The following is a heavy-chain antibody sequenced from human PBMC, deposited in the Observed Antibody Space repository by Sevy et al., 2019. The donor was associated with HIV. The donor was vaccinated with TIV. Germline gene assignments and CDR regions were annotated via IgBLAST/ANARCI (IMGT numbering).Heavy chain of an antibody. V-gene: IGHV4-34*01. Sequence: SETLSLTCAVYSGSFSAYYWSWIRQPPGKGLEWIGEINHSGSTNYNPSLKSRVTISLHTSKNQFSLKLTSVTAVDTAVYYCARGVTVTTVPYYFDYWGQGTLVTVSS. D-gene: IGHD4-4*01. CDR1: SGSFSAYY. CDR3: ARGVTVTTVPYYFDY. CDR2: INHSGST. J-gene: IGHJ4*02.